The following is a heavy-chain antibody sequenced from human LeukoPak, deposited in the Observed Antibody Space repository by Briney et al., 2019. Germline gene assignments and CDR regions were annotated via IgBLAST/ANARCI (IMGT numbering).Heavy chain of an antibody. CDR2: IYYSGST. CDR1: GGSISSYY. Sequence: SETPSLTCTVSGGSISSYYWSWIRQPPGKGLEWIGYIYYSGSTNYNPSLKSRVTISVDTSKNQFSLKLSSVTAADTAVYYCARGGDGYNSYWFDPWGQGTLVTVSS. D-gene: IGHD5-24*01. J-gene: IGHJ5*02. V-gene: IGHV4-59*01. CDR3: ARGGDGYNSYWFDP.